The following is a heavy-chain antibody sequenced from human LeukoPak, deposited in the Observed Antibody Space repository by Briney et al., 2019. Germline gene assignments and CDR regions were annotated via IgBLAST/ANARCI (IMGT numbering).Heavy chain of an antibody. CDR1: GGSFSGYY. D-gene: IGHD5-12*01. CDR3: ARTTYDRPRVAHD. J-gene: IGHJ4*02. Sequence: SETLSLTCAVYGGSFSGYYWGWIRQPPGKGLEWIGETNHSGSPNYNPSFKSRVSISVDTSKKQFSLTLNSVTAADTAYYYCARTTYDRPRVAHDWSRGTPVTVSS. CDR2: TNHSGSP. V-gene: IGHV4-34*01.